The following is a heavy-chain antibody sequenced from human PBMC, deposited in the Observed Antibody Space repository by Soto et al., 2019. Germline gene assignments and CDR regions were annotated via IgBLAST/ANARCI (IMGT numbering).Heavy chain of an antibody. J-gene: IGHJ5*02. CDR3: AKDGPLWFGELFSWFDP. D-gene: IGHD3-10*01. CDR2: ISGSGGST. V-gene: IGHV3-23*01. Sequence: PGGSLRLSCAASGFTFSSYAMSWVRQAPGKGLEWASAISGSGGSTYYADSVKGRFTISRDNSKNTLYLQMNSLRAEDTAVYYCAKDGPLWFGELFSWFDPWGQGTLVTVSS. CDR1: GFTFSSYA.